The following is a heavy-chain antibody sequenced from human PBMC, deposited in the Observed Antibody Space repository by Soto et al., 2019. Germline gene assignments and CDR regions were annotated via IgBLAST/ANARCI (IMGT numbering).Heavy chain of an antibody. CDR1: GFTFSSYA. V-gene: IGHV3-30-3*01. CDR2: ISYDGSNK. J-gene: IGHJ6*02. D-gene: IGHD3-22*01. CDR3: ARERDYYDSSAPGGDDYYGMDV. Sequence: QVQLVESGGGVVQPGRSLRLSCAASGFTFSSYAMHWVRQAPGKGLEWVAVISYDGSNKYYADSVKGRFTISRDNSKNPLELQLNGLRAEDTAVYYCARERDYYDSSAPGGDDYYGMDVWGQGTTVTVSS.